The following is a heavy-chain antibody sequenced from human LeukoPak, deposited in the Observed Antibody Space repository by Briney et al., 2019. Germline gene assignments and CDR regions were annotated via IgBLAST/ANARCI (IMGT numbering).Heavy chain of an antibody. CDR2: INPNSGGT. Sequence: ASVKVSCKASGYTFSGYYMHWVRQAPGQGLEWMGWINPNSGGTNYAQKFQGRVTMTRDTSISTAYMELIRLRSADTAVYYCTRVGRAFTARSSFFDYWGQGTLVTVSS. CDR1: GYTFSGYY. J-gene: IGHJ4*02. D-gene: IGHD6-6*01. V-gene: IGHV1-2*02. CDR3: TRVGRAFTARSSFFDY.